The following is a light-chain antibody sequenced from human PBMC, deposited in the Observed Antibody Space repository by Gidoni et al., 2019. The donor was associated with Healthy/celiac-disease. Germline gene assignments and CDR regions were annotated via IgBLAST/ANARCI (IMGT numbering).Light chain of an antibody. V-gene: IGKV2-28*01. Sequence: IVMTLSPLSLPVTPGEPASISCRSSQSLLHSNGYNYLDWYLQKPGQSPQLLIYLGSNRASGVPDRFSGSGSGTDFTLKISRVEAEDVGVYYCMQALQTPYTFGQGTKLEIK. CDR1: QSLLHSNGYNY. CDR2: LGS. J-gene: IGKJ2*01. CDR3: MQALQTPYT.